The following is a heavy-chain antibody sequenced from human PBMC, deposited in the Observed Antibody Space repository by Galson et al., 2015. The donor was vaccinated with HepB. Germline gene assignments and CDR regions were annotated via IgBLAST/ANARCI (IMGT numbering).Heavy chain of an antibody. Sequence: SVKVSCKAPGGTFSSYAISWVRQAPGQGLEWMGGIIPIFGTATYAQKFQGRVTITADESTSTAHMELSSLRSEDTAVYYCARVPAASNWFDPWGQGTLVTVSS. D-gene: IGHD2-2*01. V-gene: IGHV1-69*13. CDR3: ARVPAASNWFDP. CDR2: IIPIFGTA. J-gene: IGHJ5*02. CDR1: GGTFSSYA.